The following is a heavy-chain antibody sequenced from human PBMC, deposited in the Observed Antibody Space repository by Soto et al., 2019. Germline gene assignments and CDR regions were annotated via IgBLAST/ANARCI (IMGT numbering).Heavy chain of an antibody. D-gene: IGHD6-19*01. CDR3: AREQWLPHYYFDY. Sequence: GGSLRLSCEAFGFTFSTYTMNWVRQAPGKGLEWVSYISSSGRTISYADPVKGRFTISRDNAKNSLCLQMNSLRAEDTAVYYCAREQWLPHYYFDYWGQGTLVTVSS. CDR1: GFTFSTYT. J-gene: IGHJ4*02. V-gene: IGHV3-48*04. CDR2: ISSSGRTI.